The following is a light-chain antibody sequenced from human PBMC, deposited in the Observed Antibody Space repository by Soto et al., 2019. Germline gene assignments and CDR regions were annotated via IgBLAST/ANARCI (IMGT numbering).Light chain of an antibody. Sequence: DTEMTQSPSTLSASVGDRVTIICRASQYISTQLAWYQQKPGKAPKLLISGAFSLESEVPSRFSGSGSGTEFTLTISSLQPDDFATYYCQQYYSYSTFGQGTKVDIK. V-gene: IGKV1-5*02. CDR2: GAF. J-gene: IGKJ1*01. CDR3: QQYYSYST. CDR1: QYISTQ.